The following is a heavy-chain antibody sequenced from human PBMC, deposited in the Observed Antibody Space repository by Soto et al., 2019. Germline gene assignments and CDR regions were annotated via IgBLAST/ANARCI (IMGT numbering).Heavy chain of an antibody. CDR2: ISAYNGNT. CDR1: GYTFTSYG. J-gene: IGHJ4*02. D-gene: IGHD3-9*01. Sequence: ASVKVSCKASGYTFTSYGISWVRQAPGQGLEWMGWISAYNGNTNYAQKLQGRVTMTTDTSTSTAYMELRSLRSDDTAVYYCARDPGYDILTGYLDYWGQGTLVTVSS. CDR3: ARDPGYDILTGYLDY. V-gene: IGHV1-18*01.